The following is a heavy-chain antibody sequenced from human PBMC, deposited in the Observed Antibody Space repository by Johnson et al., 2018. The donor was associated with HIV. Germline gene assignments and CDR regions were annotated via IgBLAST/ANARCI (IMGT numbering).Heavy chain of an antibody. CDR1: GLTLTDEW. J-gene: IGHJ3*02. Sequence: VPLVESGGGLVHPGGSLRLSCEVSGLTLTDEWMTWIRQAPGKGLEWVAYMKHTGSTLYYVDSVKGPITISRDNANNTLYLQMNSLRVEDTAVYCCARVHMVYSSYDDAFDIWGQGTMVTVSS. V-gene: IGHV3-7*01. CDR2: MKHTGSTL. D-gene: IGHD6-6*01. CDR3: ARVHMVYSSYDDAFDI.